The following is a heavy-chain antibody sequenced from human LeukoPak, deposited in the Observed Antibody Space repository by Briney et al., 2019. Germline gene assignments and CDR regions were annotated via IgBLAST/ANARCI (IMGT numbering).Heavy chain of an antibody. Sequence: SETLSLTCTVSGGSISSYHWSWIRQPPGKGLEWFGYIYNTGSTNYNPSLESRVNISVDTSKNPFSLKLSSVTAADTAVYYCARDQRGYTYGYRASSWFDPWGQGTLVTVSS. CDR1: GGSISSYH. J-gene: IGHJ5*02. V-gene: IGHV4-59*01. CDR2: IYNTGST. D-gene: IGHD5-18*01. CDR3: ARDQRGYTYGYRASSWFDP.